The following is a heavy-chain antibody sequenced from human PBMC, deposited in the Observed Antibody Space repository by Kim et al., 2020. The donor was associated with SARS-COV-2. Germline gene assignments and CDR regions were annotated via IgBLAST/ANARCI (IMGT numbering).Heavy chain of an antibody. D-gene: IGHD6-19*01. V-gene: IGHV4-30-2*05. CDR3: ASSSGWRYYYGMDG. Sequence: NPALKSRVTISVDTSKNQFSLKLISVTAADTAVYYCASSSGWRYYYGMDGWGQGTTVTVSS. J-gene: IGHJ6*02.